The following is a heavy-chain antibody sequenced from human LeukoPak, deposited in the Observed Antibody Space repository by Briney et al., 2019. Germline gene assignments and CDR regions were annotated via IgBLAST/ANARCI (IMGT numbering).Heavy chain of an antibody. J-gene: IGHJ4*02. CDR1: GFTFSSYW. Sequence: GGSLRLSCAASGFTFSSYWMHWVRQAPGKGLVLVSRINSDGSSTSYADSVKGRFTISRDNAKNTLYLQMNSLRAEDTAVYYCARSEALVADLDYWGQGTLVTVSS. D-gene: IGHD5-12*01. V-gene: IGHV3-74*01. CDR3: ARSEALVADLDY. CDR2: INSDGSST.